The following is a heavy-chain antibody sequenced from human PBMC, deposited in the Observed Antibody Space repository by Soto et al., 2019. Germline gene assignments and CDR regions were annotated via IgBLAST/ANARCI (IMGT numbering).Heavy chain of an antibody. V-gene: IGHV1-3*05. CDR3: ARHGSVWDY. CDR1: GYTFTSYA. CDR2: INAGNGNT. J-gene: IGHJ4*02. Sequence: QVQLVQSGAEEKKPGASVKVSCKASGYTFTSYAMHWVRQAPGQRLEWMGWINAGNGNTKYSQKFQGRVTITSDTAAISSYIALSRLRSEDTPVYYCARHGSVWDYWGQGTLVTVSS. D-gene: IGHD6-19*01.